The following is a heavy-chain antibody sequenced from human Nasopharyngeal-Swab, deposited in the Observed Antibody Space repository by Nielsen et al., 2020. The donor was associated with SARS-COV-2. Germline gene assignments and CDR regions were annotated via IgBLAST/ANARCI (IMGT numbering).Heavy chain of an antibody. J-gene: IGHJ6*02. CDR3: ARDRYCSSTSCYELNYYYGMDV. CDR2: IWYDGSNK. Sequence: WVRQAPGKGLEWVAVIWYDGSNKYYADSVKGRFTISRDNSKNTLYLQMNSLRAEDTAVYYCARDRYCSSTSCYELNYYYGMDVWGQGTTVTVSS. V-gene: IGHV3-33*01. D-gene: IGHD2-2*01.